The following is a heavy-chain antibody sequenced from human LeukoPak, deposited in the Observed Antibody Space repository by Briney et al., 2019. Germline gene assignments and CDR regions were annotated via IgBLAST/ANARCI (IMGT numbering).Heavy chain of an antibody. Sequence: PGASLQTCCKGSGYIFSSYWSCFRRPLAGELLGWMGIIYPGGSDTTYTPSFHGQVTISADTSITPAYLQWSSLTASDTAMYYCARLGLVVNDYCGQGTLVTVSS. V-gene: IGHV5-51*01. J-gene: IGHJ4*02. D-gene: IGHD2-15*01. CDR2: IYPGGSDT. CDR3: ARLGLVVNDY. CDR1: GYIFSSYW.